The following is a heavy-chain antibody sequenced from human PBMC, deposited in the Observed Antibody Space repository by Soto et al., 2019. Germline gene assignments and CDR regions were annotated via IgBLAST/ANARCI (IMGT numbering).Heavy chain of an antibody. V-gene: IGHV4-34*01. J-gene: IGHJ6*02. D-gene: IGHD2-15*01. CDR2: INHSGST. CDR1: GGSFSGYY. CDR3: ARDGCDCSGGSCYSDDFSCGASFRSTLPYGMDV. Sequence: SETLSLTCAVYGGSFSGYYWSWIRQPPGKGLEWIGEINHSGSTNYNPSLKSRVTISVDTSKNQFSLKLSSVTAADTAVYYCARDGCDCSGGSCYSDDFSCGASFRSTLPYGMDVWAKGPRSPSP.